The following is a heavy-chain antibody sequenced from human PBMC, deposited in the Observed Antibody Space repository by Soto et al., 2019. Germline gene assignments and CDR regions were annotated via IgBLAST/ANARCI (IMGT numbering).Heavy chain of an antibody. J-gene: IGHJ6*03. CDR2: ISGSGGST. D-gene: IGHD5-12*01. Sequence: GGSLRLSCAASGFTFSSYAMSWVRQAPGKGLEWVSAISGSGGSTYYADSVKGRFTISRDNSKNTLYLQMTSLRAEDTAVYHCAKSNGYDFSYYYYYMDVWGKGTTVTVSS. V-gene: IGHV3-23*01. CDR1: GFTFSSYA. CDR3: AKSNGYDFSYYYYYMDV.